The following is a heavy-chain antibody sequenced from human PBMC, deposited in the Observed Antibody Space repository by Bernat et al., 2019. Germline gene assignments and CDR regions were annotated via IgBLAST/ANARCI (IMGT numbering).Heavy chain of an antibody. CDR1: GFTFSSYA. Sequence: QVQLVESGGGVVQPGRSLRLSCAASGFTFSSYAMHWVRQAPGKGLEWVAVISYDGSNKYYADSVKGRFTISRDNSKNTLYLQMNSLRAEDTAVYYCARDRGYSYGYIGFDYWGQGTLVTVSS. CDR3: ARDRGYSYGYIGFDY. J-gene: IGHJ4*02. V-gene: IGHV3-30-3*01. CDR2: ISYDGSNK. D-gene: IGHD5-18*01.